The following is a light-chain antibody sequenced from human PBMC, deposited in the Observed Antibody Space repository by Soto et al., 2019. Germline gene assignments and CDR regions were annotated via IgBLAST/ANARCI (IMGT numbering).Light chain of an antibody. CDR1: QRISSSY. V-gene: IGKV3-11*01. Sequence: EIVLTQSPGTLSLSPGERATLSCGASQRISSSYLAWYQQKPGQAPRLLIYDASNRATGIPARFSGSGSGTDFTLTISSLEPEDFAVYYCQQRSNWPPWTFGQGTKVDIK. J-gene: IGKJ1*01. CDR2: DAS. CDR3: QQRSNWPPWT.